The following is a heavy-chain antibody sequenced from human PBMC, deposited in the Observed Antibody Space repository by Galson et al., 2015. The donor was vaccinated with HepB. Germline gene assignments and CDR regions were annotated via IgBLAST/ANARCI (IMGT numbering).Heavy chain of an antibody. Sequence: SLRLSCAISESTFNKYWMSWARQGPGKGLEWVANINEDGSEEYYVDSVKGRFTISRDNAKNSLHLQMNSLRAEDTAVYYCARGCYYGAGSNSARGIYYYYYYMDVWGKGTTVTVSS. CDR2: INEDGSEE. V-gene: IGHV3-7*01. CDR3: ARGCYYGAGSNSARGIYYYYYYMDV. J-gene: IGHJ6*03. D-gene: IGHD3-10*01. CDR1: ESTFNKYW.